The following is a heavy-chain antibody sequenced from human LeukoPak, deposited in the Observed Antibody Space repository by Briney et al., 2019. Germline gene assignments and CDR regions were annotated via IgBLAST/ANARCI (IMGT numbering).Heavy chain of an antibody. Sequence: ASVKVSCKASGYTFTGYYMHWLRHAPGQGLEWMGWINPNSGGTNYAQKFQGRVTLTRDTSISTAYMELSRLRSDDTAVYYCARDDPHRIAVASSFDYWGQGTLVT. V-gene: IGHV1-2*02. CDR3: ARDDPHRIAVASSFDY. J-gene: IGHJ4*02. D-gene: IGHD6-19*01. CDR1: GYTFTGYY. CDR2: INPNSGGT.